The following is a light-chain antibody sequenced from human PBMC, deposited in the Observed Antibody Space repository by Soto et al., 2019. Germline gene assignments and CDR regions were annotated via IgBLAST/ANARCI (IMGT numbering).Light chain of an antibody. CDR2: GSS. CDR1: QSIINNY. CDR3: HQYRSTPPYT. V-gene: IGKV3-20*01. J-gene: IGKJ2*01. Sequence: EVVLTQSPGTLSLSPGERATLSCRASQSIINNYLAWYQQRPGQAPRLLIYGSSDRATGTPGRFSGSGSGTDFTLAISRREPEDFAVCYCHQYRSTPPYTFGQGTKVEL.